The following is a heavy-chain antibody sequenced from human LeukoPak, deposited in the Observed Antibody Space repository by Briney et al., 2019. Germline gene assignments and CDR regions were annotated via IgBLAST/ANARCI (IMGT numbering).Heavy chain of an antibody. Sequence: SETLSLTCTVSGGSISSSSYYWGWIRQPPGKGLEWIGSIYYSGSTYYNPSLKSRVTISVDTSKNQFSLKLSPVTAADTAVYYCAYRTPGIVGATSFDYWGQGTLVTVSS. D-gene: IGHD1-26*01. CDR3: AYRTPGIVGATSFDY. CDR1: GGSISSSSYY. V-gene: IGHV4-39*01. J-gene: IGHJ4*02. CDR2: IYYSGST.